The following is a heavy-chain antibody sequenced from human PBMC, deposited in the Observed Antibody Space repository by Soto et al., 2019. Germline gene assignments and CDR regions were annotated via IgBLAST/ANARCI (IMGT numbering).Heavy chain of an antibody. J-gene: IGHJ5*02. CDR3: ARGGTVTTFPYNWFDP. CDR2: IIPIFGTA. V-gene: IGHV1-69*06. CDR1: GGTFSSYA. D-gene: IGHD4-4*01. Sequence: VNVSCKASGGTFSSYAISWVRQAPGQGLEWMGGIIPIFGTANYAQKFQGRVTITADKSTSTAYMELSSLRSEDTAVYYCARGGTVTTFPYNWFDPWGQGTLVTVSS.